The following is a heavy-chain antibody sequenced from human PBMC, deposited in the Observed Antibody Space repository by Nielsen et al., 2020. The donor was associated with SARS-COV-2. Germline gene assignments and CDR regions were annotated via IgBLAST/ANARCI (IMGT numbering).Heavy chain of an antibody. CDR1: GYTFINHD. CDR2: MTPNSGNT. V-gene: IGHV1-8*01. CDR3: ARGGSSLGANLEDP. J-gene: IGHJ5*02. Sequence: ASVKVSCKASGYTFINHDINWVRQSTGQGLEWMVWMTPNSGNTGYAQKFQGRVTMTRNTSTRTAYLELRSLRSEDTAVYYCARGGSSLGANLEDPWGQGTLVIVSS. D-gene: IGHD3-10*01.